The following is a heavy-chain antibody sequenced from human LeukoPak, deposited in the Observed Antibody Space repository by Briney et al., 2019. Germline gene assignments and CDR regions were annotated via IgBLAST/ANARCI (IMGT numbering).Heavy chain of an antibody. CDR3: AREFKEYGGNSALP. Sequence: SVKVSCKASGYTFTGYYMHWVRQAPGQGLEWMGGIIPILGIANYAQKFQGRVTITADKSTSTAYMELSSLRSEDTAVYYCAREFKEYGGNSALPWGQGTLVTVSS. J-gene: IGHJ5*02. D-gene: IGHD4-23*01. V-gene: IGHV1-69*10. CDR1: GYTFTGYY. CDR2: IIPILGIA.